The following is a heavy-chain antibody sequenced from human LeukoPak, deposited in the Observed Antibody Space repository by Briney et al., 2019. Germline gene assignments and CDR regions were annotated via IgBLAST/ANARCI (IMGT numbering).Heavy chain of an antibody. D-gene: IGHD1-14*01. Sequence: GGSLRLSCVASGFTFSDYYMSWIRQAPGKELEWASYISSTGSTIHYADSVKGRFAISRDNAKNSLYLQVNSLRAEDTAVYYCARGGRYYFDYWGQGTLVTVSS. J-gene: IGHJ4*02. CDR2: ISSTGSTI. CDR1: GFTFSDYY. V-gene: IGHV3-11*01. CDR3: ARGGRYYFDY.